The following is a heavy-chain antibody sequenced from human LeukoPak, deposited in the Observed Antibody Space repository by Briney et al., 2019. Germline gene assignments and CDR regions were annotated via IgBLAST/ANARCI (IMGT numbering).Heavy chain of an antibody. CDR1: GGSFSGSY. D-gene: IGHD2-21*02. CDR3: ASSGSTATTFDY. CDR2: INHSGST. J-gene: IGHJ4*02. Sequence: SETLSLTCAVYGGSFSGSYWSWIRRPPGKGQEWIGEINHSGSTNYNPSLKSRVTISVDTSKNQFSLKMSSVTAADTAVYYCASSGSTATTFDYWGQGTLVTVSS. V-gene: IGHV4-34*01.